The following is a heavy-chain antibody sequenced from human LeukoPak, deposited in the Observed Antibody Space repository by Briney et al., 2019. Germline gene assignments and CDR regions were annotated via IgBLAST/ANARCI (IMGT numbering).Heavy chain of an antibody. V-gene: IGHV1-18*01. CDR1: GYPFSSYY. Sequence: GASVKVSCKASGYPFSSYYINWVRQAPGQGLEWMGWISAYNGDTSYAQNFQGRVTMTTDTSTDTAYMELRSLRSDDTAVYYCARDGLSYTNPNNWFDPWGQGTLVTVSS. D-gene: IGHD2-2*02. CDR2: ISAYNGDT. J-gene: IGHJ5*02. CDR3: ARDGLSYTNPNNWFDP.